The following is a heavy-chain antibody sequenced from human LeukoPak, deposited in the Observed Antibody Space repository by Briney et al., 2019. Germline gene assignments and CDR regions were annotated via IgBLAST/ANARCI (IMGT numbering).Heavy chain of an antibody. D-gene: IGHD3-22*01. CDR1: GFSFSTYA. J-gene: IGHJ4*02. CDR2: IKEDGSEK. V-gene: IGHV3-7*03. Sequence: GGSLRLSCAASGFSFSTYAMTWVRQAPGKGLEWVANIKEDGSEKNYVDSAKGRFTISRDNAKNSLYLQMNSLRAEDTAVYFCATPLDYYDSSGYHQGGDWGQGTLVTVSS. CDR3: ATPLDYYDSSGYHQGGD.